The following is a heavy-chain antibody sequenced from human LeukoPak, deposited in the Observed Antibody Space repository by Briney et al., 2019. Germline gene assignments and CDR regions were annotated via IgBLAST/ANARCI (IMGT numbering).Heavy chain of an antibody. CDR1: GFTVSSNY. CDR2: IYGGGST. V-gene: IGHV3-53*01. Sequence: GGSLRLSCAASGFTVSSNYMSWVRQAPGKGLEWVSVIYGGGSTYYADSVKGRFTISRDNSKNTLYLQMNSLRAEDTAVYYCARDWGATSGVFDYWGQGTLVTVSS. J-gene: IGHJ4*02. CDR3: ARDWGATSGVFDY. D-gene: IGHD1-26*01.